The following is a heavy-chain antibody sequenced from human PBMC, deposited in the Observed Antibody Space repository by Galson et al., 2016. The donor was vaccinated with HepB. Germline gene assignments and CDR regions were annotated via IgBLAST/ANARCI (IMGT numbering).Heavy chain of an antibody. Sequence: SVKVSCKASGYTFIMYGISWVRQAPGQGPEWMGWTSGDNGDTKYAEKVQGRVIMTTDTASTTAYMEMRRLRSDDTAVYYCARDSIGWPRPGYKYYGMDVWGQGTTVTVSS. J-gene: IGHJ6*02. CDR1: GYTFIMYG. V-gene: IGHV1-18*01. D-gene: IGHD5-18*01. CDR2: TSGDNGDT. CDR3: ARDSIGWPRPGYKYYGMDV.